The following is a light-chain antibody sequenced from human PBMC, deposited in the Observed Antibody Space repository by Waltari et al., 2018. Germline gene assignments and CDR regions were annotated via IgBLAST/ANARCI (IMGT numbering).Light chain of an antibody. CDR2: YND. Sequence: SYVLTQPPSVSVAPGKTASITCGGNNIGSKSVHWYQRKAGQAPELVIFYNDDRPSGIPERFSGSNSWNTATLTISRGEAGDEADYYCQVWDSSSDHVVFGGGTKLTVL. J-gene: IGLJ2*01. CDR1: NIGSKS. CDR3: QVWDSSSDHVV. V-gene: IGLV3-21*04.